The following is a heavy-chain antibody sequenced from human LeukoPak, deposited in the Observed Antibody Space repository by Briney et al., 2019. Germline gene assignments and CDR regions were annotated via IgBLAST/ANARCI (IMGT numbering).Heavy chain of an antibody. CDR2: IKKNGSEK. CDR1: VLTFIRCC. Sequence: GGALRLSCADSVLTFIRCCMTSVRPTPGKGREWVSNIKKNGSEKDYVDSVEGRFTISRDNAKNSLYLQMNSLRVEDTAVYYCARASEVWGVGVFSPSYGLDVWGQGTTVTVSS. J-gene: IGHJ6*02. CDR3: ARASEVWGVGVFSPSYGLDV. V-gene: IGHV3-7*02. D-gene: IGHD3-16*01.